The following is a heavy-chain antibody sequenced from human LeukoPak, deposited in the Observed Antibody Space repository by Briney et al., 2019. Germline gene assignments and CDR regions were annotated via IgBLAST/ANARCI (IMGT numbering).Heavy chain of an antibody. D-gene: IGHD6-13*01. CDR1: GGSISSSSYY. CDR2: IYYSGST. Sequence: SETLSLTCAVSGGSISSSSYYWGWIRQPPGKGLEWIGSIYYSGSTYYNPSLKSRVTISVDTSKNQFSLKLSSVTAADTAVYYCARSITGIAGGFDPWGQGTLVTVSS. CDR3: ARSITGIAGGFDP. V-gene: IGHV4-39*01. J-gene: IGHJ5*02.